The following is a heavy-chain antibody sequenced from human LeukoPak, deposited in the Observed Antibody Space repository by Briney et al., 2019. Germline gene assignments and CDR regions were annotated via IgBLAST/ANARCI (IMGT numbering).Heavy chain of an antibody. CDR3: ARLRAVGYYGSGSYYKDY. CDR1: GGSISSSSYY. D-gene: IGHD3-10*01. J-gene: IGHJ4*02. CDR2: IYYSGST. V-gene: IGHV4-39*01. Sequence: SETLSLTCTVSGGSISSSSYYWGWIRQPPGKGLEWIGSIYYSGSTYYNPSLKSRVTISVDTSKNQFSLKLSSVTAADTAVYYCARLRAVGYYGSGSYYKDYWGQGTLVTVSS.